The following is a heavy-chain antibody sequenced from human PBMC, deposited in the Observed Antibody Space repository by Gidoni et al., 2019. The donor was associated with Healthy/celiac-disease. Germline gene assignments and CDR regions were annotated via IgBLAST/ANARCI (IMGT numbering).Heavy chain of an antibody. J-gene: IGHJ4*02. V-gene: IGHV3-15*01. Sequence: EVQLVESGGGLVKPGGSLRLSCAASGFTFSNARMSWARQAPGKGLEWVGRIKSKTDGGTTDYAAPVKGRFTISRDDSKNTLYLQMNSLKTEDTAVYYCTTDTRYCSGGSCSRRYFDYWGQGTLVTVSS. CDR2: IKSKTDGGTT. CDR1: GFTFSNAR. D-gene: IGHD2-15*01. CDR3: TTDTRYCSGGSCSRRYFDY.